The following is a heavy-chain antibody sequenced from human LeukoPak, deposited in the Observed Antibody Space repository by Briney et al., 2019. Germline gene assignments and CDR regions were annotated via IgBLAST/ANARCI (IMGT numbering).Heavy chain of an antibody. CDR3: ARQLQLVEFDY. V-gene: IGHV4-59*08. Sequence: SETLSLTCTVSGGSISDDYWSWIRQPPGKGLEWIGYISDIGRTNYSPPLKSRITISRDTSKNQFSLRLTSVTAADTAVYYCARQLQLVEFDYWGQGTLVTVSS. D-gene: IGHD6-13*01. J-gene: IGHJ4*02. CDR1: GGSISDDY. CDR2: ISDIGRT.